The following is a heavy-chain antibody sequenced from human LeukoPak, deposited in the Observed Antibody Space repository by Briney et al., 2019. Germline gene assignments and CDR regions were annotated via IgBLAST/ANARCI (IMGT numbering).Heavy chain of an antibody. CDR2: IIPILGIA. CDR3: ARDWYQLPYNWFDP. J-gene: IGHJ5*02. Sequence: SVKVSCKASGYTFTSYGISWVRQAPGQGLEWMGRIIPILGIANYAQKFQGRVTITADKSTSTAYMELSSLRSEDTAVYYCARDWYQLPYNWFDPRGQGTLVTVSS. CDR1: GYTFTSYG. D-gene: IGHD2-2*01. V-gene: IGHV1-69*04.